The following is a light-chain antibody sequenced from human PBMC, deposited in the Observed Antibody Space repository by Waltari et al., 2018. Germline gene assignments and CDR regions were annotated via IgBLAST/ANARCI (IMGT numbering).Light chain of an antibody. J-gene: IGKJ2*01. Sequence: VMTQSPVSLSVTLGQAASISFKSSPRLVPVDGNTYLNWFHQRPGQSPRRLIYWVFNRDSGVPDRFSGSGSGTDFTLRISRVEAEDVGVYYCMQGTRWPYTFGQGTQLDIK. CDR1: PRLVPVDGNTY. CDR3: MQGTRWPYT. V-gene: IGKV2-30*02. CDR2: WVF.